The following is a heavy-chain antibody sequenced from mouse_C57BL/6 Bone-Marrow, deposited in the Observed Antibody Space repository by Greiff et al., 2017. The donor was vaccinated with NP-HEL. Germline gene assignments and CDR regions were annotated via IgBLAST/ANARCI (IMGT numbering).Heavy chain of an antibody. J-gene: IGHJ3*01. CDR1: GYTFTSYG. CDR3: ARFVYYGNLFAY. D-gene: IGHD2-1*01. CDR2: IYPRSGNT. Sequence: QVQLQQSGAELARPGASVKLSCKASGYTFTSYGISWVKQRTGQGLEWIGEIYPRSGNTYYNEKFKGKATLTADKSSSTAYMELRSLTSEDSAVYFCARFVYYGNLFAYWGQGTLVTVSA. V-gene: IGHV1-81*01.